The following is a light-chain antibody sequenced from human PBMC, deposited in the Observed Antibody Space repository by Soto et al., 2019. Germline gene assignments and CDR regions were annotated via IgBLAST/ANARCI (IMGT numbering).Light chain of an antibody. Sequence: EIVLTQSPATLSLSPGERATLSCRASQSVSSYLAWYQQKVGQAPRLLIYETSNRATGIPARFSGSGSGTDFTLTISSLEPEDFAVYYCQQRTNWPPTFGPGTKVD. J-gene: IGKJ3*01. CDR3: QQRTNWPPT. CDR2: ETS. V-gene: IGKV3-11*01. CDR1: QSVSSY.